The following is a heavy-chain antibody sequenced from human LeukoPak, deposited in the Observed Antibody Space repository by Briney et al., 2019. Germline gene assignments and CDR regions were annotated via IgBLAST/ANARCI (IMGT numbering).Heavy chain of an antibody. V-gene: IGHV4-4*07. CDR3: ARDATAIFGVVITNWFDP. Sequence: SETLSLTCTVSGGSVSSYYWSWIRQPAGKGLEWIGRIYTSGSTNYNPSLKSRVTMSVDTSKNQFSLKLSSVTAADTAVYYCARDATAIFGVVITNWFDPWGQGTLVTVSS. D-gene: IGHD3-3*01. CDR1: GGSVSSYY. CDR2: IYTSGST. J-gene: IGHJ5*02.